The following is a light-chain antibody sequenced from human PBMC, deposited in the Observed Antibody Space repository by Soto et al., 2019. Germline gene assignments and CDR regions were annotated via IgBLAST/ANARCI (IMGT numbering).Light chain of an antibody. J-gene: IGKJ3*01. Sequence: DIQMTQSPSSVSASVGDRVTITCRASQGVSSWVAWYQLKPGKAPNLLIYAASSLQSGVPSRFSASGYGTDFTLTISSLQPEDFATYYCQQADSFPFTFGPGTTVDIK. CDR3: QQADSFPFT. CDR2: AAS. CDR1: QGVSSW. V-gene: IGKV1-12*01.